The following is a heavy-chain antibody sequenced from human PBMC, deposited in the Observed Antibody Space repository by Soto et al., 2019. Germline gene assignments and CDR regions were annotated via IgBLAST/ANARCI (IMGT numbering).Heavy chain of an antibody. V-gene: IGHV3-30*03. Sequence: PGGSPRLSCASAGEPFTRYSMHLVRTAPSQGRQWVAVISYDGSNKYYADSVKGRFTISRDNSKNTLYLQMNSLRAEDTAVYYCARTLLYGTVAQVEVWGYYYYGMDAWGQGTTVTVSS. CDR1: GEPFTRYS. CDR2: ISYDGSNK. D-gene: IGHD2-8*01. J-gene: IGHJ6*02. CDR3: ARTLLYGTVAQVEVWGYYYYGMDA.